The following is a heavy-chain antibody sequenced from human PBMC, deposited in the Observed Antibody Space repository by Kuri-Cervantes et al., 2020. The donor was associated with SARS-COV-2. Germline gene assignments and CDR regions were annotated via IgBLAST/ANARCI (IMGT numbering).Heavy chain of an antibody. Sequence: GESLKISCAVSGFTFSSYWMHWVRQVPGKGLVWVSRINTDGRSTKYADSVKGRFTLSRDNAKNMLFLQMNSLRAEDTAVYYCVRDGDHWNFDYWGQGTLVTVSS. CDR2: INTDGRST. CDR1: GFTFSSYW. D-gene: IGHD1-1*01. V-gene: IGHV3-74*03. CDR3: VRDGDHWNFDY. J-gene: IGHJ4*02.